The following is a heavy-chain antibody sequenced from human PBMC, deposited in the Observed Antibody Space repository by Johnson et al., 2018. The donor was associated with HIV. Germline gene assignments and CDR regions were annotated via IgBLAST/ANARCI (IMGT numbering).Heavy chain of an antibody. CDR2: IRFDGTNK. V-gene: IGHV3-33*08. Sequence: QVQLVESGGGVVQPGRSLRLSCAASGFTFSSYAMHWVRQAPGKGLEWVAFIRFDGTNKYYADSVKGRFTISRDNPKNTLYLQMSSLRAEDTALYYCARVGGINDYGDPGDAFDIWGQGTMVTVSS. D-gene: IGHD4-17*01. CDR1: GFTFSSYA. J-gene: IGHJ3*02. CDR3: ARVGGINDYGDPGDAFDI.